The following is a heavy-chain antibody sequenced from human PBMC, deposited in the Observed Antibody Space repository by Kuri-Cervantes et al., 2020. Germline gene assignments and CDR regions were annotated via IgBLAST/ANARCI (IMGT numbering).Heavy chain of an antibody. J-gene: IGHJ4*02. Sequence: SETLSLTCTVSGGSISSGGYYWSWIRQHPGKGLEWIGYSDYRGTTYYNPSLKSRVTISVDKSKNQFSLKLSSVTAADTAVYYCAREGVRGAFDYWGQGTLVTVSS. CDR1: GGSISSGGYY. CDR2: SDYRGTT. CDR3: AREGVRGAFDY. V-gene: IGHV4-31*03. D-gene: IGHD3-10*01.